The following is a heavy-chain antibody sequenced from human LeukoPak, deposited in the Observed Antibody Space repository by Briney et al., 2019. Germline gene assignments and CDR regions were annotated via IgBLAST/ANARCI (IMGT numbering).Heavy chain of an antibody. CDR3: ARDLSSSWYNWFDP. V-gene: IGHV3-21*01. J-gene: IGHJ5*02. D-gene: IGHD6-13*01. Sequence: GGSLRLFCAASGFTFSSYSMNWVRQAPGKGLEWVSSISSSSSYIYYADSVKGRFTISRDNAKNSLYLQMNSLRAEDTAVYYCARDLSSSWYNWFDPWGQGTLVTVSS. CDR1: GFTFSSYS. CDR2: ISSSSSYI.